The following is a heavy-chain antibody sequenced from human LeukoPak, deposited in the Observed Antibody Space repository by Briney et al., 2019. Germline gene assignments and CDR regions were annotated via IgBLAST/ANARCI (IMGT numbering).Heavy chain of an antibody. CDR3: ARVPRSGPSYYYMDV. Sequence: VKVSCKASGATFSSYAISWVRQAPGQGLGWMGGIIPIFGTANYAQKFQGRVTITADKSTSTAYMELSSLRSEDTAVYYCARVPRSGPSYYYMDVWGKGTTGTVSS. D-gene: IGHD3-10*01. J-gene: IGHJ6*03. CDR2: IIPIFGTA. V-gene: IGHV1-69*06. CDR1: GATFSSYA.